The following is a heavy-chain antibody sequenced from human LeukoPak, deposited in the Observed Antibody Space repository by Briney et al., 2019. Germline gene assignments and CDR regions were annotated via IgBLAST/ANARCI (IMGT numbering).Heavy chain of an antibody. CDR2: ISGSGGST. CDR3: AKAAASSLWFGEFGDAFDI. D-gene: IGHD3-10*01. V-gene: IGHV3-23*01. CDR1: GFTFSSYA. J-gene: IGHJ3*02. Sequence: GGSLRLSCAASGFTFSSYAMSWVRQAPGKGLEWVSAISGSGGSTYYADSVKGRFTISRDNSKNTLYLQMNSLRAEDTAVYYCAKAAASSLWFGEFGDAFDIWGQGTMVTVSS.